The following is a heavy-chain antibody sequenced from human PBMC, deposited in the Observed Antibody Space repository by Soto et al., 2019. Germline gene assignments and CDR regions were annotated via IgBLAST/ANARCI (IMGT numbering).Heavy chain of an antibody. CDR2: IYYSGST. J-gene: IGHJ5*02. CDR3: ARLDVQGVYLGFDP. CDR1: GGSISSSTYY. Sequence: SETLSLTCTVSGGSISSSTYYWGWIRQPPGRGLEWIGNIYYSGSTYYNPSLKSRVTISVDTSKNQFSLKLSSVTAAETAVYYCARLDVQGVYLGFDPWGQGTLVTVSS. V-gene: IGHV4-39*01. D-gene: IGHD3-10*01.